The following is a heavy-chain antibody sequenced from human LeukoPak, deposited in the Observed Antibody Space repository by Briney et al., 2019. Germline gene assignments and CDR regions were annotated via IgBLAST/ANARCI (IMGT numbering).Heavy chain of an antibody. CDR2: INPNSGGT. CDR3: ARGGCSSTSCYWRNNWFDP. J-gene: IGHJ5*02. Sequence: ASVKVSCKASGYTFTGYYMHWVRQAPGQGLERMGWINPNSGGTNYVQKFQGRVTMTRDTSISTAYMELSRLRSDDTAVYYCARGGCSSTSCYWRNNWFDPWGQGTLVTVPS. V-gene: IGHV1-2*02. CDR1: GYTFTGYY. D-gene: IGHD2-2*01.